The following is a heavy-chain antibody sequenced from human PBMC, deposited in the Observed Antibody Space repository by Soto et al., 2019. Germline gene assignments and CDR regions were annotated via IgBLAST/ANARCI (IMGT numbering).Heavy chain of an antibody. Sequence: GGSLRLSCAASGFTFSSYGMHWVRQAPGKGLEWVAVIWYDGSNKYYADSVKGRFTISRDNSKNTLYLQMNSLRAEDTAVYYCARDFEVRHMDVWGKGTTVTVSS. J-gene: IGHJ6*03. CDR3: ARDFEVRHMDV. CDR2: IWYDGSNK. CDR1: GFTFSSYG. D-gene: IGHD3-9*01. V-gene: IGHV3-33*01.